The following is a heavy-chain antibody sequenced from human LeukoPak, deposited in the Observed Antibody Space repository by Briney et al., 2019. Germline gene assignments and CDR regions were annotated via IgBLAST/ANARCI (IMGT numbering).Heavy chain of an antibody. Sequence: PSETLSLTCTVSGGSISSGDYYWSWIRQHPGKGGEWFGYSYYSGSTYYNPSLKSRVTISLDTSKNQFSLKLSSVPAAGTAVYYCARYQEGSGTDYWGQGTLVSVSS. CDR3: ARYQEGSGTDY. D-gene: IGHD3-10*01. V-gene: IGHV4-31*03. CDR1: GGSISSGDYY. CDR2: SYYSGST. J-gene: IGHJ4*02.